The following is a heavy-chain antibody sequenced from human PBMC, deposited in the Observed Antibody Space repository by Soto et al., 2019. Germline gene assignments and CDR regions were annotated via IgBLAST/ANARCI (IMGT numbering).Heavy chain of an antibody. Sequence: GASVKVSCKASGYTFTSYGISWVRQAPGQGLEWMGWISAYNGNIAYAQKFKGRVTMTKDTSTSTVYMELNSLTSDDTAVYYCARDQSWHDLVWRFDPWGQGTLVTAPQ. V-gene: IGHV1-18*01. D-gene: IGHD1-1*01. CDR1: GYTFTSYG. J-gene: IGHJ5*02. CDR2: ISAYNGNI. CDR3: ARDQSWHDLVWRFDP.